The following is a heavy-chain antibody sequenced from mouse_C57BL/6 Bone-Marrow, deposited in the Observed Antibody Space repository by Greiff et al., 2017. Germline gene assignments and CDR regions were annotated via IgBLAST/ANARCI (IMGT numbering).Heavy chain of an antibody. Sequence: QVQLQQPGAELVRPGSSVKLSCKASGYTFTSYWMDWVKQRPGQGLEWIGNIYPSDSETHYNQKFKDKATLTVDKSSSTAYMQLSSLTSEDSAVYYWARRVYDGNSADYWGQGTTLTVSS. CDR3: ARRVYDGNSADY. D-gene: IGHD2-1*01. V-gene: IGHV1-61*01. J-gene: IGHJ2*01. CDR1: GYTFTSYW. CDR2: IYPSDSET.